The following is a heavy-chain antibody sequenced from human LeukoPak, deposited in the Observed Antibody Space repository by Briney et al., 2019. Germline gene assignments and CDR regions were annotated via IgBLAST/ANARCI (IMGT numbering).Heavy chain of an antibody. V-gene: IGHV4-61*02. CDR3: ARDRNWNYEY. Sequence: SQTLSLTCTAFGGSISSGSYYWIWIRQPAGKGLEWIGRIYTSGSANYNPSLKSRVTISVDTSKNQFSLKLSSVTAADTAVYYCARDRNWNYEYWGQGTLVTVSS. J-gene: IGHJ4*02. CDR1: GGSISSGSYY. CDR2: IYTSGSA. D-gene: IGHD1-7*01.